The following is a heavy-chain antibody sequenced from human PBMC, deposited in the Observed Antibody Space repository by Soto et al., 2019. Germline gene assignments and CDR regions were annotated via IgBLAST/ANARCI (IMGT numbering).Heavy chain of an antibody. D-gene: IGHD3-3*01. V-gene: IGHV4-61*01. CDR1: GGSVSSGSYY. CDR3: ARGRLRYYDFWSGSNPDNWFDP. CDR2: IYYSGST. J-gene: IGHJ5*02. Sequence: TLSLTCTVSGGSVSSGSYYWSWIRQPPGKGLEWIGYIYYSGSTNYNPSLKSRVTISVDTSKNQFSLKLSSVTAADTAVYYCARGRLRYYDFWSGSNPDNWFDPWGQGTLVTVSS.